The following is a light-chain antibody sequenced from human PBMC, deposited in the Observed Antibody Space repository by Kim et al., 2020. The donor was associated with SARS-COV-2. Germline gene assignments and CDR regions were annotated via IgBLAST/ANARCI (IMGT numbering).Light chain of an antibody. J-gene: IGLJ3*02. Sequence: QSALTQPPSASGTPGQRVTISCSGSSSNIGTNYVYWYQQLPGTAPKLLIYRKTLRPTGVPDRFSGSKSGTSASLAISGLRSEDEADYYCAVWDDSLSSWVFGGGTQLTVL. V-gene: IGLV1-47*01. CDR3: AVWDDSLSSWV. CDR2: RKT. CDR1: SSNIGTNY.